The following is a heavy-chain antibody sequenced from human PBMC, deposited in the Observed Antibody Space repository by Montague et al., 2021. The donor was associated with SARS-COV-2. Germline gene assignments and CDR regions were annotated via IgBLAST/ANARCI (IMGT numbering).Heavy chain of an antibody. CDR2: IYYSGST. D-gene: IGHD2-8*01. J-gene: IGHJ6*02. CDR1: GGSISGFY. Sequence: SETLSLTCTVSGGSISGFYWSWIRQPPGKGLEWIGYIYYSGSTKYNPSLESRVAVSVDGSKNQGSLKLTPVTAADTAVYYCARVLRSCTNGVCRTSYYYALDVWGQGTTVTVSS. CDR3: ARVLRSCTNGVCRTSYYYALDV. V-gene: IGHV4-59*01.